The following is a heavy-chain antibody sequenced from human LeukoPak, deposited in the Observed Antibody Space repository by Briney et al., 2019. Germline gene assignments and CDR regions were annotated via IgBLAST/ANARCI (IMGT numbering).Heavy chain of an antibody. CDR2: IYPGDSDT. J-gene: IGHJ6*02. CDR3: ARVHRSGYPYYYGMDV. CDR1: GYSFAIYW. D-gene: IGHD5-12*01. Sequence: GESLKISCKGSGYSFAIYWIAWVRQMPGKGLEWMGIIYPGDSDTRYSPSFRGQVTISADKSISTAYLQWSSLKASDTAMYYCARVHRSGYPYYYGMDVWGQGTTVTVSS. V-gene: IGHV5-51*01.